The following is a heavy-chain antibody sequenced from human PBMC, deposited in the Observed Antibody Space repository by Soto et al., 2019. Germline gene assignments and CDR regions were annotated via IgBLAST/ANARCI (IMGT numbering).Heavy chain of an antibody. Sequence: PSETLSLTCTVSGGSSSSGGYSWSWIRQPPGKGLEWIGYIYHSGSTYYNPSLKSRVTISVDRSKNQFSLKLSSVTAADTAVYYCARAGYYGSGRFDPWGQGTLVTVSS. J-gene: IGHJ5*02. CDR1: GGSSSSGGYS. CDR3: ARAGYYGSGRFDP. D-gene: IGHD3-10*01. CDR2: IYHSGST. V-gene: IGHV4-30-2*01.